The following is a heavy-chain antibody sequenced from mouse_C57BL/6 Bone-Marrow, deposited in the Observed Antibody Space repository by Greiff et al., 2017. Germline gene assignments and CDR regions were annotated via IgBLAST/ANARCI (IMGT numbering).Heavy chain of an antibody. CDR1: GYTFTDYE. D-gene: IGHD4-1*01. J-gene: IGHJ2*01. Sequence: QVQLQQSGAELVRPGASVTLSCKASGYTFTDYEMHWVKQTPVHGLEWIGAIDPETGGTAYNQKFKGKAILTADKSSSTAYMELRSLTSEDSAVYYCTRCPNWSFDYWGHGTTLTVSS. CDR2: IDPETGGT. V-gene: IGHV1-15*01. CDR3: TRCPNWSFDY.